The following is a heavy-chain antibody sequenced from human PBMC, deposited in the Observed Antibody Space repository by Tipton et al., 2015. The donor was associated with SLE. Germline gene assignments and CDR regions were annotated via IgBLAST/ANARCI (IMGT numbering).Heavy chain of an antibody. J-gene: IGHJ4*02. V-gene: IGHV4-34*01. D-gene: IGHD5-24*01. CDR2: INHSGST. CDR1: GGSFSGYY. Sequence: TLSLTCAVYGGSFSGYYWSWIRQPPGKGLEWIGEINHSGSTNYNPSLKSRVTISLDTSKKHFSLKLTSVTAADTAIYYCATGGERWLQLGGNWGQGTLVTVSS. CDR3: ATGGERWLQLGGN.